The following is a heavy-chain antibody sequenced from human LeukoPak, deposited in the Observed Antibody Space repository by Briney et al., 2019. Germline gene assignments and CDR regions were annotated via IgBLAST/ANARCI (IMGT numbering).Heavy chain of an antibody. CDR3: ASQYGDYVGDYYFDY. V-gene: IGHV4-59*01. J-gene: IGHJ4*02. D-gene: IGHD4-17*01. CDR2: IYYSGST. Sequence: SETLSLTCTVSGGSISSYHWSWIRQPPGKGLEWIGYIYYSGSTNYNPSLKSRVTISVDTSKNQFSLKLSSVTAADTAVYYCASQYGDYVGDYYFDYWGQGTLVTVSS. CDR1: GGSISSYH.